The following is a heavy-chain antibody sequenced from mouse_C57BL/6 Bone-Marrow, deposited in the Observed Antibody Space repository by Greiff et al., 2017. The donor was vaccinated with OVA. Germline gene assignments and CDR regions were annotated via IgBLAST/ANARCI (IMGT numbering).Heavy chain of an antibody. CDR1: GYTFTSYW. J-gene: IGHJ1*03. CDR3: ARSRLLYWYFDV. Sequence: QVQLQQSGAELVKPGASVKLSCKASGYTFTSYWMHWVKQRPGQGLEWIGMIHPNSGSTNYNEKFKSKATLTVDKSSSTAYMQLSSLTSEDSAVYYCARSRLLYWYFDVWGTGTTVTVSS. V-gene: IGHV1-64*01. D-gene: IGHD2-3*01. CDR2: IHPNSGST.